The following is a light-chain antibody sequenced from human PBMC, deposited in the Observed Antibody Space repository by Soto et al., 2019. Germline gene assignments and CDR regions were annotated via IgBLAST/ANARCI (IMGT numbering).Light chain of an antibody. CDR1: QSLLHITGETF. Sequence: DVVMTQIPLSLSVAPGQPASISCKSSQSLLHITGETFLFWYLQKPGQSPQLLIYEVSTRVSGVPDRFSGSGSGTDFTLEISRVETDDVGIYYCMQSTQLPPNLGQGTRLEIK. V-gene: IGKV2D-29*02. J-gene: IGKJ5*01. CDR2: EVS. CDR3: MQSTQLPPN.